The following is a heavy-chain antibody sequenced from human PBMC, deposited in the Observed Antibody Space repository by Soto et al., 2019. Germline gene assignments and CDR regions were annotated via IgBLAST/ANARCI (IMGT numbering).Heavy chain of an antibody. J-gene: IGHJ4*02. CDR3: ARGSGVVVTD. D-gene: IGHD2-2*01. CDR1: GYTFTSYA. V-gene: IGHV1-3*05. CDR2: INAGNGNT. Sequence: QVQLVQSGAEEKKPGASVKVSCKASGYTFTSYAMHWVRQAPGQRLEWMGWINAGNGNTKYSQKFXGRVPIXXDTSASTAYMELSSLRSEDTAVYYCARGSGVVVTDWGQGTLVTVSS.